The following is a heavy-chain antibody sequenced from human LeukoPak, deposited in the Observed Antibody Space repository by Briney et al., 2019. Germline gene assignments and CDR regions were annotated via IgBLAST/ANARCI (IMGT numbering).Heavy chain of an antibody. CDR2: INPSGGST. CDR1: GYTFTSYY. J-gene: IGHJ4*02. Sequence: ASVKVSCKASGYTFTSYYMHWVRQAPGQGLEWMGIINPSGGSTSYAQKFQGRVTMTRDTSISTAYMELSRLRSDDTAVYYCARDDGSGRLQLLYYWGQGTLVTVSS. CDR3: ARDDGSGRLQLLYY. D-gene: IGHD1-1*01. V-gene: IGHV1-46*01.